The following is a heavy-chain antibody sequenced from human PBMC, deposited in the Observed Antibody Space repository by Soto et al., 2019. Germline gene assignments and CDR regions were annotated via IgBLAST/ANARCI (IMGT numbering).Heavy chain of an antibody. D-gene: IGHD5-12*01. CDR1: GGTFSSYA. Sequence: SVKVSCKASGGTFSSYAISWVRQAPGQGLEWMGGTIPIFGTANYAQKFQGRVTITADESTSTAYMELSSLRSEDTAVYYCARVGGVVEMATIPPGFDYWGQGTLVTVSS. CDR2: TIPIFGTA. J-gene: IGHJ4*02. CDR3: ARVGGVVEMATIPPGFDY. V-gene: IGHV1-69*13.